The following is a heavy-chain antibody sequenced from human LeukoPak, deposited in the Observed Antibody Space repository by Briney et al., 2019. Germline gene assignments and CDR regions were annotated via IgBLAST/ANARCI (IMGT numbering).Heavy chain of an antibody. J-gene: IGHJ6*02. CDR1: GYTFTGYY. D-gene: IGHD3-22*01. CDR3: AREKDSSVYPYFYYYGRDV. V-gene: IGHV1-2*02. CDR2: INPNSGGT. Sequence: GASVKVSCKASGYTFTGYYMHWVRQAPGQGLEWMGWINPNSGGTNYAQKFQGRVTMTRDTSISTAYMELSRLRSDDTAVYHCAREKDSSVYPYFYYYGRDVWGQGTTSTVSS.